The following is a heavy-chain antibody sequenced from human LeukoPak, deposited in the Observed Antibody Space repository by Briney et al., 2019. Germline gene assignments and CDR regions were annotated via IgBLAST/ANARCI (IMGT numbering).Heavy chain of an antibody. D-gene: IGHD3-10*01. J-gene: IGHJ5*02. V-gene: IGHV4-39*07. CDR1: GGSINSSSYY. CDR2: IYYGGST. Sequence: PSETLSLTCAVSGGSINSSSYYWGWIRQPPGKGLEWIGSIYYGGSTYYNPSLKSRVTISVDMSKNQFSLKLSSVTAADSAVYYCARGHDYYRSGRQSWLDPWGQGTLVTVSS. CDR3: ARGHDYYRSGRQSWLDP.